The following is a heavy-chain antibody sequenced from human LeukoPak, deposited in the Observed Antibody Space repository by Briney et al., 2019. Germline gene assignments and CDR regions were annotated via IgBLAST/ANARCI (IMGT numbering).Heavy chain of an antibody. J-gene: IGHJ6*03. CDR3: AREIDYSKGRLDYYYMDV. D-gene: IGHD4-11*01. CDR1: GGSISSYY. V-gene: IGHV4-59*12. Sequence: SETLSLTCTVSGGSISSYYWSWIRQPPGKGLEWIGYIYYSGSTNYNPSLKSRVTISVDTSKNQFSLKLSSVTAADTAVYYCAREIDYSKGRLDYYYMDVWGKGTTVTVSS. CDR2: IYYSGST.